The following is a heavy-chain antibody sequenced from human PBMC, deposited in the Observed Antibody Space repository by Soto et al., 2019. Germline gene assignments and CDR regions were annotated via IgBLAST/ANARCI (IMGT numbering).Heavy chain of an antibody. CDR3: ARDHL. CDR2: IKPDGSEK. J-gene: IGHJ6*03. Sequence: PGGSLRLSCAASGFTFSKYWMSWVRQAPGKGLEWVANIKPDGSEKYYVDSVKGRFTISRDNAKNSLYLQMNSLRAEDTAVYYCARDHLWGKGTTVTVS. CDR1: GFTFSKYW. V-gene: IGHV3-7*03.